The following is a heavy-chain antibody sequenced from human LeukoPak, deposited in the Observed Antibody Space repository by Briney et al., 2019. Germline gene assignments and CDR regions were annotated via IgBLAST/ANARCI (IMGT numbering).Heavy chain of an antibody. CDR1: GFTFSSYA. D-gene: IGHD3-22*01. CDR2: ISWNSGSI. V-gene: IGHV3-9*01. CDR3: AKDRYYDSKYAFDI. Sequence: GGSLRLSCAASGFTFSSYAMHWVRQAPGKGLEWVSGISWNSGSIGYADSVKGRFTISRDNAKNSLYLQMNSLRAEDTALYYCAKDRYYDSKYAFDIWGQGTMVTVSS. J-gene: IGHJ3*02.